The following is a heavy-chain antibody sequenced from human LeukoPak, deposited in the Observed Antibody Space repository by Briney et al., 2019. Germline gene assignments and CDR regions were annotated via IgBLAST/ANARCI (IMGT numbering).Heavy chain of an antibody. CDR2: ISYDGSNK. V-gene: IGHV3-30*01. J-gene: IGHJ4*02. D-gene: IGHD2-21*01. CDR1: GFTFSGYA. CDR3: ARDRGGVDY. Sequence: GGSLRLSCAASGFTFSGYAMHWVRQAPGKGLEWVAVISYDGSNKYYADSVKGRFTISRDNSKNTLYLQMNSLRAEDTAVYYCARDRGGVDYWGQGTLVTVSS.